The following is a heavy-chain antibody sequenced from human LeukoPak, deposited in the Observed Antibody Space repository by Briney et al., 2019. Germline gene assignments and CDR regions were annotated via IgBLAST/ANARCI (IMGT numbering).Heavy chain of an antibody. D-gene: IGHD5-24*01. CDR3: ARHVTISGPYDASDI. CDR1: GDSISSYE. J-gene: IGHJ3*02. Sequence: SETLSLTCTVSGDSISSYEWSWTRQPPGKGLGWIGYIYYSGGTDYNPSLKSRATISVDTSKDQFSLKLRSVTAADTAVYYCARHVTISGPYDASDIWGQGTLVTVSP. CDR2: IYYSGGT. V-gene: IGHV4-59*08.